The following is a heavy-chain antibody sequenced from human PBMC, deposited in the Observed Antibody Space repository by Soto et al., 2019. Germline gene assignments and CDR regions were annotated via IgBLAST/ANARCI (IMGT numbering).Heavy chain of an antibody. V-gene: IGHV3-9*01. CDR1: GFTFDDYA. D-gene: IGHD3-10*01. J-gene: IGHJ4*02. CDR3: AKDRSDYYGSGSYGFDY. Sequence: GGSLRLSCAASGFTFDDYAMHWVWQAPGKGLEWVSGISWNSGSIGYADSVKGRFTISRDNAKNSLYLQMNSLRAEDTALYYCAKDRSDYYGSGSYGFDYWGQETLVTVSS. CDR2: ISWNSGSI.